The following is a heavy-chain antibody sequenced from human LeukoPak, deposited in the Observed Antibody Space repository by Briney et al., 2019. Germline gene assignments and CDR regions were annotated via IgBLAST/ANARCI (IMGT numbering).Heavy chain of an antibody. CDR3: ATEDGTWGIDY. CDR1: GFTFSSYW. D-gene: IGHD1-14*01. Sequence: GGSLRLSCAASGFTFSSYWMSWVRQAPGKGLGWVVNIEQDGIDKYYVDSVKGRFTISRNNAKNSLYLQMNSLRAEDTAVYYCATEDGTWGIDYWGQGTLVTVSS. V-gene: IGHV3-7*03. CDR2: IEQDGIDK. J-gene: IGHJ4*02.